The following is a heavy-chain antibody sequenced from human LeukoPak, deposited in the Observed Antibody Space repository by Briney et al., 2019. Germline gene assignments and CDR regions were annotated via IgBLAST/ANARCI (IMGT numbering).Heavy chain of an antibody. D-gene: IGHD3-22*01. CDR2: IYTSGST. CDR1: GGSISSGSYY. Sequence: PSETLSLTCTVSGGSISSGSYYWSWIRQPAGKGLEWIGRIYTSGSTNYNPSLKSRVTISVDTSKNQFSLKLSSATAADTAVYYCARSALTMIVDYWGQGTLVTVSS. V-gene: IGHV4-61*02. CDR3: ARSALTMIVDY. J-gene: IGHJ4*02.